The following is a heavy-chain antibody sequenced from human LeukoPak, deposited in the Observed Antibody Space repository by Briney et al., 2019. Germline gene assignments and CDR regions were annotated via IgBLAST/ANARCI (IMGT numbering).Heavy chain of an antibody. D-gene: IGHD1-26*01. CDR2: IYHTGIT. CDR1: GYSINSGYY. V-gene: IGHV4-38-2*02. CDR3: ARDGRFPPEVLPRYFDY. J-gene: IGHJ4*02. Sequence: SETLSLTCTVSGYSINSGYYWSWIRQPPGKGLEWVGTIYHTGITYYNPSLKSRVTISVDTSKNQFSLKLSSVTAADTAVYYCARDGRFPPEVLPRYFDYWGQGTLVTVSS.